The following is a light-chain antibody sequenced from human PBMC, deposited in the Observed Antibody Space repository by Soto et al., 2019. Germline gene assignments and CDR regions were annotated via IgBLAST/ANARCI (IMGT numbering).Light chain of an antibody. CDR3: QHYNSYSEA. V-gene: IGKV1-5*03. CDR2: KAS. CDR1: QTISSW. Sequence: DIQMTQSPSTLSGSVGDRVAITCRASQTISSWLAWYQQKPGKAPKLLIYKASTLKSGVPSRFSGSGSGTEFTLTITRLQPDDFETSYCQHYNSYSEAFGHGTKV. J-gene: IGKJ1*01.